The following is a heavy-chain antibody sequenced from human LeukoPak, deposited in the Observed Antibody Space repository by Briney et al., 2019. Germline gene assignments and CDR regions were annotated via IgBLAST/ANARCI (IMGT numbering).Heavy chain of an antibody. Sequence: PGGSVRLSCAASGFIFSSYEMNWVRQAPGKGLEWVSYISSSGSTIYYADSGKGRFTISRDNAKNTLYLQMNSLRAEDTAVYYCARVVRRAPLDYWRQGTLLTVSS. CDR2: ISSSGSTI. V-gene: IGHV3-48*03. CDR3: ARVVRRAPLDY. J-gene: IGHJ4*02. D-gene: IGHD3-10*01. CDR1: GFIFSSYE.